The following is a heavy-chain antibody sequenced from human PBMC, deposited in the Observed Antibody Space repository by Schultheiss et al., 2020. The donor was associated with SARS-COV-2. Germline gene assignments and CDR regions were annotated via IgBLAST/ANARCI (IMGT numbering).Heavy chain of an antibody. V-gene: IGHV4-39*07. J-gene: IGHJ6*02. Sequence: SQTLSLTCTVSGGSISSSSYYWGWIRQPPGKGLEWIGSIYYSGSTYYNPSLKSRVSISVDTSKNQFSLKLSSVTAADTAVYYCARVGGLEPEGIIKDGMDVWGQGTTVTVSS. D-gene: IGHD1-1*01. CDR2: IYYSGST. CDR3: ARVGGLEPEGIIKDGMDV. CDR1: GGSISSSSYY.